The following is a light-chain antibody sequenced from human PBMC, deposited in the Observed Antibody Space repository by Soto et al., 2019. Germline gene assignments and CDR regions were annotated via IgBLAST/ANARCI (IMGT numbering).Light chain of an antibody. Sequence: EIALTQSPATLSVSPRERATLSCRASQSVSSNLAWYQQKPGQAPRLLIYGASTRATGIPARFSGSGSGTEFTLTISSLQSEDFAVYYCQQYNNWPWTFGQGTKVDIK. CDR3: QQYNNWPWT. J-gene: IGKJ1*01. CDR1: QSVSSN. V-gene: IGKV3-15*01. CDR2: GAS.